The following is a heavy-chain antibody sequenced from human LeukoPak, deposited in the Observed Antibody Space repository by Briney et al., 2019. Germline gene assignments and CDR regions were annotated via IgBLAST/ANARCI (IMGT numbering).Heavy chain of an antibody. D-gene: IGHD3-3*01. CDR1: GYTFMNYY. J-gene: IGHJ4*02. V-gene: IGHV1-46*01. CDR2: LNPSGGDT. Sequence: ASVKVSCKASGYTFMNYYIHWVRQAPGQGLEWMGVLNPSGGDTTYAQKFQGRVTMTRDTSTSTVYMELSSLRSDDTAVYYCARAASITIFGVAPHDYWGQGTLVTVSS. CDR3: ARAASITIFGVAPHDY.